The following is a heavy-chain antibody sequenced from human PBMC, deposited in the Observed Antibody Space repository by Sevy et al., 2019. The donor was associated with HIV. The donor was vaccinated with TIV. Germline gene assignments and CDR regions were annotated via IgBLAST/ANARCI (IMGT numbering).Heavy chain of an antibody. D-gene: IGHD6-13*01. CDR3: ARFMPQQLLPGAFDY. J-gene: IGHJ4*02. Sequence: GGSLRLSCAASGFTFSDYYMSWIRQAPGKGLEWLSYISTGGTYTNYADSVKGRFTISRDNTKNSLYLQMNSLRAEDTGLYYCARFMPQQLLPGAFDYRSQGTLVTVSS. CDR1: GFTFSDYY. CDR2: ISTGGTYT. V-gene: IGHV3-11*06.